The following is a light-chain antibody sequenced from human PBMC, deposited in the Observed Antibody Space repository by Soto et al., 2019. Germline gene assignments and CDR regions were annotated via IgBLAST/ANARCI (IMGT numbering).Light chain of an antibody. CDR3: MQALQTPLYT. J-gene: IGKJ2*01. CDR1: QSLLHGNGYNY. Sequence: DLVMSQSPLSLPVTPGEPASISCRSSQSLLHGNGYNYLDLYLQKPGQSPQLLIYLGSNRASGVPDRFSGSGSGTDFTLKISRVEAEDVGVYYCMQALQTPLYTFGQGTKLEIK. V-gene: IGKV2-28*01. CDR2: LGS.